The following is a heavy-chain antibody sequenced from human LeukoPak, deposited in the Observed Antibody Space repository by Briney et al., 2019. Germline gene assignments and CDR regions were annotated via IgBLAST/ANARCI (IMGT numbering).Heavy chain of an antibody. D-gene: IGHD3-10*01. CDR2: ISGSGGST. CDR1: GFTFSSYA. J-gene: IGHJ4*02. Sequence: GGSLRLSCAASGFTFSSYAMSWVRQAPGKGLEWVSAISGSGGSTYYADSVKGRFTISRDNSKNSLYLQMNSRRAEDTSVYYCAKISSAMSSWDYWGQGTLVTVSS. V-gene: IGHV3-23*01. CDR3: AKISSAMSSWDY.